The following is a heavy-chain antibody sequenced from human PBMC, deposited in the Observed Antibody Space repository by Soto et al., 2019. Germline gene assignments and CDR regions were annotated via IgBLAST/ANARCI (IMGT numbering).Heavy chain of an antibody. CDR3: AKAGPNSQGRNYFDY. V-gene: IGHV3-23*01. J-gene: IGHJ4*02. Sequence: GGSLRLSCAASGFTFSSYAMSWVRQAPGKGLEWVSAISDSGGSTYYADSVRGRFSISRDNSKNTLHLQMNSLRAEDTALYYCAKAGPNSQGRNYFDYWGQGTLVTVSS. CDR2: ISDSGGST. CDR1: GFTFSSYA. D-gene: IGHD1-26*01.